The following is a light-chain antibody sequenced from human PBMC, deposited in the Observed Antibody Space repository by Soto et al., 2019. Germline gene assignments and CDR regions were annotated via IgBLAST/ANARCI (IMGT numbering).Light chain of an antibody. CDR3: QQYSSYST. CDR1: QNINSW. V-gene: IGKV1-5*03. J-gene: IGKJ2*01. Sequence: DIQMTQSPSILSASIGDRVTITCRASQNINSWLAWYLQRPGRAPKLLMYKMGDLENGVPERFSGSGFGTEFTLTINNLRPDDFGTYYCQQYSSYSTFGQGTKLEIK. CDR2: KMG.